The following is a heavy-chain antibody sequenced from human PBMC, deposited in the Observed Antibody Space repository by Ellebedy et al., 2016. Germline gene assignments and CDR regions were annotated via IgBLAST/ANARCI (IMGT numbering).Heavy chain of an antibody. Sequence: GSLRLSCTVSGGSISSSSYYWGWIRQPPGKGLEWIGSIYYSGSTYYNPSPKSRVTISVDTSKNQFSLKLSSVTAADTAVYYCARQHFRHWFDPWGQGTLVTVSS. CDR1: GGSISSSSYY. V-gene: IGHV4-39*01. CDR3: ARQHFRHWFDP. J-gene: IGHJ5*02. CDR2: IYYSGST. D-gene: IGHD2/OR15-2a*01.